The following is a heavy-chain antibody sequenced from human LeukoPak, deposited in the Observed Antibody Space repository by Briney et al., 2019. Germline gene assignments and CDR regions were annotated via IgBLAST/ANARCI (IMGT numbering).Heavy chain of an antibody. D-gene: IGHD3-22*01. Sequence: ASVKVSCKASGYTFTSYGISWVRQAPGQGLEWMGWISAYNGNTNYAQRLQGRVTMTTDTSTSTAYMELRSLRSDDTAVYYCARDRRMSYYDSSGYSLFDPWGQGTLVTVSS. CDR2: ISAYNGNT. CDR1: GYTFTSYG. V-gene: IGHV1-18*01. CDR3: ARDRRMSYYDSSGYSLFDP. J-gene: IGHJ5*02.